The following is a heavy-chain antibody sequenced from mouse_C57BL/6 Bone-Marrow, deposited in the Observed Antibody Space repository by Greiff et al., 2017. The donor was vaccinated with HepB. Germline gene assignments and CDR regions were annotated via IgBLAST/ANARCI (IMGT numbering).Heavy chain of an antibody. D-gene: IGHD1-1*01. CDR3: ASSPYYGSSYWFAY. Sequence: VMLVESGAELARPGASVKMSCKASGYTFTSYTMHWVKQRPGQGLEWIGYINPSSGYTEYNQKFKDKATLTADKSSSTAYMQLSSLTSEDSAVYYCASSPYYGSSYWFAYWGQGTLVTVSA. CDR1: GYTFTSYT. CDR2: INPSSGYT. J-gene: IGHJ3*01. V-gene: IGHV1-4*01.